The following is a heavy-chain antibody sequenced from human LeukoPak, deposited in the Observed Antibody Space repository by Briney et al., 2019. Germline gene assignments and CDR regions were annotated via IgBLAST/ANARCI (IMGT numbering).Heavy chain of an antibody. V-gene: IGHV3-30*18. Sequence: PGRSLRLSCAASGFTFSGYGMHWVRQAPGKGLEWVAVISYDGSNKYYADSVKGRFTISRDNSKNTLYLQMNSLRAEDTAVYYCAKDPLWFGVMGYGMDVWGKGTTVTVSS. CDR1: GFTFSGYG. CDR2: ISYDGSNK. D-gene: IGHD3-10*01. J-gene: IGHJ6*04. CDR3: AKDPLWFGVMGYGMDV.